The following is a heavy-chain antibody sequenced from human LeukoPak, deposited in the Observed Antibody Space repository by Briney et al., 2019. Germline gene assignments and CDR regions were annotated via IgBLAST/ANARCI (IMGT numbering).Heavy chain of an antibody. CDR3: ARGRYSGYDSFDY. Sequence: GGSLRLSCAASGFTFSGYSMNWVRQAPGKGLEWVANIKQDGSEKYYVDSVKGRSTISRDNAKNSLYLQINSLRVEDTAVYYCARGRYSGYDSFDYWGQGTLVTVSS. J-gene: IGHJ4*02. D-gene: IGHD5-12*01. V-gene: IGHV3-7*01. CDR1: GFTFSGYS. CDR2: IKQDGSEK.